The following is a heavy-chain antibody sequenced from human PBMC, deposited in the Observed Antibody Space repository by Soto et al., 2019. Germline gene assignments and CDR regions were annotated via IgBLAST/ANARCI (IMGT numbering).Heavy chain of an antibody. CDR2: IYYRGST. CDR3: ASERIGYPFDAFDI. J-gene: IGHJ3*02. D-gene: IGHD3-3*01. V-gene: IGHV4-39*01. CDR1: GGSISSSSYY. Sequence: QLQLQESGPGLVTPSETLSLTCTVSGGSISSSSYYWGWIRPPPGKGREGIGSIYYRGSTYYNPSLKSRGTISVDTAKTQFSLERSSVTAVYTAVYYWASERIGYPFDAFDIWGQGTMVTVSS.